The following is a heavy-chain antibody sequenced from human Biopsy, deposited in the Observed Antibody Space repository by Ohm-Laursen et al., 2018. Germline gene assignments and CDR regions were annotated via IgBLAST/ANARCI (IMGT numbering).Heavy chain of an antibody. D-gene: IGHD2-21*02. CDR2: IVVGGGNT. J-gene: IGHJ4*02. CDR3: ASRPNCGGDCSSGFDY. V-gene: IGHV1-58*02. CDR1: GFTFNRSA. Sequence: SVKVSCKASGFTFNRSAMQWVRQARGQRLEWIGWIVVGGGNTNYAQKFQERVTITRDMSTSTAYMELSSLGSEDTAVYYCASRPNCGGDCSSGFDYWGQGTLVTVSS.